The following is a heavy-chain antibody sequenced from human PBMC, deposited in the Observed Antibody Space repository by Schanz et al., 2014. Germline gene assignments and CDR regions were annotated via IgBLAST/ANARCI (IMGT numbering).Heavy chain of an antibody. CDR1: GFTVSSDH. D-gene: IGHD1-1*01. CDR2: TNGDGTNA. Sequence: EVQLVESGGGFVQPGGSLGLSCVVSGFTVSSDHMSWVRQAPGKGLEWVSCTNGDGTNAKYADSVKGRFTISRDNAKKTLSLQMISLRAEDTAIYFCARAHGNNWYGKGLDYWGQGTQVTVSS. J-gene: IGHJ4*02. CDR3: ARAHGNNWYGKGLDY. V-gene: IGHV3-74*02.